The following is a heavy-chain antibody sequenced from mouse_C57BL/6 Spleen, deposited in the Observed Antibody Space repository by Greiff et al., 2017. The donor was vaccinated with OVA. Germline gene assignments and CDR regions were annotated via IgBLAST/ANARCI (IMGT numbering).Heavy chain of an antibody. CDR2: FHPYNDDT. Sequence: VKLVESGAELVKPGASVKMSCKASGYTFTTYPIEWMKQNHGKSLEWIGNFHPYNDDTKYNEKFKGKATLTVEKSSSTVYLELSRLTSDDSAVYYCARGRGSSYEGYFDYWGQGTTLTVSS. CDR3: ARGRGSSYEGYFDY. V-gene: IGHV1-47*01. D-gene: IGHD1-1*01. J-gene: IGHJ2*01. CDR1: GYTFTTYP.